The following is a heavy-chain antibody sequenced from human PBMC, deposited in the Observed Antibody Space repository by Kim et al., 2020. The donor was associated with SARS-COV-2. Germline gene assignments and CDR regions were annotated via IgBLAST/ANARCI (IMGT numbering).Heavy chain of an antibody. V-gene: IGHV4-59*08. J-gene: IGHJ6*03. CDR2: IYYSGSTRST. CDR3: AKATTGHYYYMDV. CDR1: GGSISSYY. Sequence: SETLSLTCTVSGGSISSYYWSWIRQPPGKGLEWIGYIYYSGSTRSTNYNSSLQSRVAISVDTSKNQFSLKLSSVTAADTAVYYCAKATTGHYYYMDVWGKVTTVTVSS. D-gene: IGHD4-17*01.